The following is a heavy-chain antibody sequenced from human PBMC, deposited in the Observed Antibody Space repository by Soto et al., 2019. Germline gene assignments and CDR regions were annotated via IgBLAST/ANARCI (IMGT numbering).Heavy chain of an antibody. CDR3: ARASMTTVTSNYFYY. D-gene: IGHD4-17*01. CDR2: INPSGGST. Sequence: ASVKVSCKASGYTFTSYYMHWVRQAPGQGLEWMGIINPSGGSTSYAQKFQGRVTMTRDTSTSTVYMELSSLRSEDTAVYYCARASMTTVTSNYFYYWGQGTLVTVSS. V-gene: IGHV1-46*03. J-gene: IGHJ4*02. CDR1: GYTFTSYY.